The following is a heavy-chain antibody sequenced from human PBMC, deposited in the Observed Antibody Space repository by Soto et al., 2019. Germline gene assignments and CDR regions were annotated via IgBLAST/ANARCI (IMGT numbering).Heavy chain of an antibody. CDR2: ISYDGSNK. V-gene: IGHV3-30-3*01. D-gene: IGHD5-18*01. J-gene: IGHJ2*01. CDR1: GFTFSSYA. Sequence: QVQLVESGGGVVQPGRSLRLSCAASGFTFSSYAMHWVRQAPGKGLEWVAVISYDGSNKYYADSVKGRFTISRDNSKNKMYLQMNSLRVRDKAVAYCARAPICSNAMVVWYFDLWGHGTLVTVSS. CDR3: ARAPICSNAMVVWYFDL.